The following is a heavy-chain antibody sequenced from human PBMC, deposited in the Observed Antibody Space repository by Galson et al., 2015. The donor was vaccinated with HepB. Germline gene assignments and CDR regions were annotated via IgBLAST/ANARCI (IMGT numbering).Heavy chain of an antibody. V-gene: IGHV3-48*02. CDR3: ARDLEREYYDFWSGYFRPFGY. Sequence: SLRLSCAASGFTFSSYSMNWVRQAPGKGLEWVSYISSSSSTIYYADSVKGRFTISRDNAKNSLYLRMNSLRDEDTAVYYCARDLEREYYDFWSGYFRPFGYWGQGTLVTVSS. CDR1: GFTFSSYS. D-gene: IGHD3-3*01. CDR2: ISSSSSTI. J-gene: IGHJ4*02.